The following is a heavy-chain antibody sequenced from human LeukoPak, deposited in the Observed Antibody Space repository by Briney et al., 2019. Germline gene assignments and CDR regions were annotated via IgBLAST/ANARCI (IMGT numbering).Heavy chain of an antibody. CDR1: GFTFSSYA. CDR3: ARDVRMDV. CDR2: ISYGGSNK. V-gene: IGHV3-30-3*01. J-gene: IGHJ6*02. Sequence: GGSLRLSCAASGFTFSSYAMHWVRQAPGKGLEWVAVISYGGSNKYYADSVKGRFTISRDNSKNTLYLQMNSLRAEDTAVYYCARDVRMDVWGQGTTVTVSS.